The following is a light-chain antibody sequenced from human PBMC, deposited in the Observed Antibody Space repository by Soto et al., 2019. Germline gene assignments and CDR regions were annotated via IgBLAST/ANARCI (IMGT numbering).Light chain of an antibody. CDR1: QGISSY. V-gene: IGKV1-9*01. CDR3: QQLNSYL. J-gene: IGKJ5*01. Sequence: IQLTQSPSSLSASVGDRVTITCRASQGISSYLSCYQQKPGKAPKLLIYAASTLQSGVPSRFSGSGSGTDFTLTISSLQPEDFATYYCQQLNSYLFGQGTRLEI. CDR2: AAS.